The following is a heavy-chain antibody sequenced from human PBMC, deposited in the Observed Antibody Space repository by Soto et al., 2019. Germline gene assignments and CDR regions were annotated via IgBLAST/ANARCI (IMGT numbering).Heavy chain of an antibody. Sequence: GWSLRLSCAASGFTFSSYGMHWVRQAPGKGLEWVAIISYDGSNKYYADSVKGRFTISRDNSKNTLYLQMNSLRAEDTAVYYCARDMGAFDYWGQGTLVTVSS. V-gene: IGHV3-30*03. J-gene: IGHJ4*02. CDR1: GFTFSSYG. D-gene: IGHD1-26*01. CDR2: ISYDGSNK. CDR3: ARDMGAFDY.